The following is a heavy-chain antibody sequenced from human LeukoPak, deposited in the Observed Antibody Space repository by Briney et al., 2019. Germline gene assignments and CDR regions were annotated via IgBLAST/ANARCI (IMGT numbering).Heavy chain of an antibody. D-gene: IGHD3-22*01. V-gene: IGHV3-30*14. J-gene: IGHJ4*02. Sequence: GESLRLSCAASGFTFSTYPMHWVRQAPGKGLEWVAVISYDGSNKYYADSVKGRFTISRDNSKNTLYLQMNSLRAEDTAVYYCARARPYYYDSSGYYPYYFDYWGQGTLVTVSS. CDR3: ARARPYYYDSSGYYPYYFDY. CDR2: ISYDGSNK. CDR1: GFTFSTYP.